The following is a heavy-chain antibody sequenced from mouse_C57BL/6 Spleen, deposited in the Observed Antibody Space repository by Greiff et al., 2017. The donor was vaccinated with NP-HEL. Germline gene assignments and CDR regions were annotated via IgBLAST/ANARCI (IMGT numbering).Heavy chain of an antibody. Sequence: QVQLQQSGAELVKPGASVKLSCKASGYTFTSYWMHWVKQRPGQGLEWIGMIHPNSGSTNYNEKFKSKATLTVDKSSSTAYMQLSSLTSEDSAVYYCAPSCGSSPWFAYWGQGTLVTVSA. V-gene: IGHV1-64*01. CDR2: IHPNSGST. D-gene: IGHD1-1*01. CDR3: APSCGSSPWFAY. CDR1: GYTFTSYW. J-gene: IGHJ3*01.